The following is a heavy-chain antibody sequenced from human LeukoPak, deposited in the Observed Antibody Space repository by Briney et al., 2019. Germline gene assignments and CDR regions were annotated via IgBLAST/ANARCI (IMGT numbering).Heavy chain of an antibody. D-gene: IGHD1-14*01. CDR1: GFTFSSYG. J-gene: IGHJ4*02. Sequence: GGSLRLSCAASGFTFSSYGMHWVRQAPDKGLEWVAVISYDGSNKYYADSVKGRFTISRDNSKNTLYLQMNSLRAEDTAVYYCAKEPDDKEYYFDYWGQGTLVTVSS. CDR3: AKEPDDKEYYFDY. V-gene: IGHV3-30*18. CDR2: ISYDGSNK.